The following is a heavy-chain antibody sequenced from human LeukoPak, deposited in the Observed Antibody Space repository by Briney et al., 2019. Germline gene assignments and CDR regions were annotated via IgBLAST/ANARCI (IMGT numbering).Heavy chain of an antibody. Sequence: PGGSLRLSCAAPGFTFSSYGMHWVRQAPGKGLEWVAFIRYDGSNKYYADSVKGRFTISRDNSKNTLYLQMNSLRAEDTAVYYCANADIVVVVAAADPFDYWGQGTLVTVSS. CDR1: GFTFSSYG. CDR2: IRYDGSNK. V-gene: IGHV3-30*02. D-gene: IGHD2-15*01. J-gene: IGHJ4*02. CDR3: ANADIVVVVAAADPFDY.